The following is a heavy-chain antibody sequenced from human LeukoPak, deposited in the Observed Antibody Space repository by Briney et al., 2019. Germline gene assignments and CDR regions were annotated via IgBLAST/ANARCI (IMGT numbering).Heavy chain of an antibody. D-gene: IGHD3-3*01. CDR2: IYYSGST. V-gene: IGHV4-59*01. CDR3: ARGSVFSGWFDP. CDR1: GGSISSYY. Sequence: SETLSLTCAVYGGSISSYYWSWIRQPPGKGLEWIGYIYYSGSTNYNPSLKSRVTISVDTSKNQFSLKLSSVTAADTAVYYCARGSVFSGWFDPWGQGTLVTVSS. J-gene: IGHJ5*02.